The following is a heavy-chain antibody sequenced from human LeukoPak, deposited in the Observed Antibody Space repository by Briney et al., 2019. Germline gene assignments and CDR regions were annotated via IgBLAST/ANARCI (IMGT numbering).Heavy chain of an antibody. CDR1: GFDFSSYG. D-gene: IGHD3-10*01. CDR2: IHYDSTTE. J-gene: IGHJ4*02. Sequence: GGSLRLSCAASGFDFSSYGMHWVRQAPGKGLEWVAYIHYDSTTEDYADSVKGRFTISRDNSKNTLYLQMNSLRAEDTAVYYCAKDGGYYGSGSYYNWGQGTLVTVSS. CDR3: AKDGGYYGSGSYYN. V-gene: IGHV3-30*02.